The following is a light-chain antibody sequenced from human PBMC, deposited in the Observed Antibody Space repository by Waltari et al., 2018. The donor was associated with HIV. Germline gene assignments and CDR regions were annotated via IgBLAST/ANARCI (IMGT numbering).Light chain of an antibody. Sequence: EIVLTQSPATLSLSPGERATLSCRASQSVSSYLAWYQQKPGQAPRLLIYDASNRATGIPARFSGSGSVTDFTLTISSLEPEDFAVYYCQQRSNWRGYTFGQGTKLEIK. CDR1: QSVSSY. V-gene: IGKV3-11*01. J-gene: IGKJ2*01. CDR2: DAS. CDR3: QQRSNWRGYT.